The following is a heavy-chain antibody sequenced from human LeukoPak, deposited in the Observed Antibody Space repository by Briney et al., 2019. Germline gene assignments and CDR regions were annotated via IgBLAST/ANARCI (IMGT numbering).Heavy chain of an antibody. V-gene: IGHV4-38-2*02. CDR2: IYHSGST. D-gene: IGHD1-7*01. Sequence: PSETLSLTCTVSGYSISSGYYWGWIRQPPGKGLEWIGTIYHSGSTYYNPSLKSRVTISVDTSKNQFSLKLSSVTAADTAVYYCARHTFWNYVSWFDPWGQGTLVTVSS. CDR1: GYSISSGYY. CDR3: ARHTFWNYVSWFDP. J-gene: IGHJ5*02.